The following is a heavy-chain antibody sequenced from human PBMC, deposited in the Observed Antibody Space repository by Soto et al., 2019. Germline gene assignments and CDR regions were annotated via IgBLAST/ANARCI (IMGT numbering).Heavy chain of an antibody. D-gene: IGHD2-21*01. J-gene: IGHJ6*02. CDR2: IIPILGIA. CDR1: GYTFTNYA. Sequence: GASVKVSCKASGYTFTNYAMHWVRQAPGQRLEWMGRIIPILGIANYAQKFQGRVTITADKSTSTAYMELSSLRSEDTAVYYCARSIKGGGDYYYGMDVWGQGTTVTVSS. V-gene: IGHV1-69*04. CDR3: ARSIKGGGDYYYGMDV.